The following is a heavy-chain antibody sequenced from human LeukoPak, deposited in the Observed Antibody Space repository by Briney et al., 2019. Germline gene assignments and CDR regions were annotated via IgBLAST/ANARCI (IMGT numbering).Heavy chain of an antibody. CDR3: ARESIAARPRTSAFDY. V-gene: IGHV4-59*01. Sequence: TSETLSLTCTVSGGSISSYYWSWIRQPPGKGLEWIGYIYYSGSTNYNPSLKSRVTISVDTSKNQFSLKLSSVTAADTAVYYCARESIAARPRTSAFDYWGQGTLVTVSS. CDR1: GGSISSYY. D-gene: IGHD6-6*01. J-gene: IGHJ4*02. CDR2: IYYSGST.